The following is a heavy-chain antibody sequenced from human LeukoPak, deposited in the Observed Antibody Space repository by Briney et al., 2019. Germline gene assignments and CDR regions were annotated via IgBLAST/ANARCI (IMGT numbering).Heavy chain of an antibody. CDR1: GFTFSSYW. V-gene: IGHV3-48*02. Sequence: GGSLRLSCAASGFTFSSYWMSWVRQAPGKGLEWVSYIRRSGITIHYADSVKGRFTISRDNAKNSMYLQMNSLRDEDTAVYYCARDSSSGSFSDFDSWGQGTLVTVSS. CDR2: IRRSGITI. CDR3: ARDSSSGSFSDFDS. D-gene: IGHD1-26*01. J-gene: IGHJ4*02.